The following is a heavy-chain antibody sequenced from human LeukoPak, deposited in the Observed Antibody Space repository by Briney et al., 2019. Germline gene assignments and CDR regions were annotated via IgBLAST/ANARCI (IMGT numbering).Heavy chain of an antibody. Sequence: PSETLSLTCAVSGYSISSGYYWGWIRQPPGKGLEWIGSIYHSVSTYYNPSLKSRVTIAVDTSKNQFSLKLNSVTAADTAVYYCARRSGSGYYYFDYWGQGTLVTVSS. D-gene: IGHD3-10*01. CDR2: IYHSVST. V-gene: IGHV4-38-2*01. CDR3: ARRSGSGYYYFDY. J-gene: IGHJ4*02. CDR1: GYSISSGYY.